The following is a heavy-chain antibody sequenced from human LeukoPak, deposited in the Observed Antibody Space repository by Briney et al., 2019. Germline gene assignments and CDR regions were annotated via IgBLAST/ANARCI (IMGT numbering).Heavy chain of an antibody. CDR2: IYTSGST. CDR1: GGSISGGSYY. V-gene: IGHV4-61*02. J-gene: IGHJ4*02. CDR3: ARENYDFWSSYDY. D-gene: IGHD3-3*01. Sequence: PSQTLSLTCTVSGGSISGGSYYWSWIRQPAGKGLEWIGRIYTSGSTNYNPSLKSRVTISVDTSKNQFSLKLSSVTAADTAVYYCARENYDFWSSYDYWGQGTLVTVSS.